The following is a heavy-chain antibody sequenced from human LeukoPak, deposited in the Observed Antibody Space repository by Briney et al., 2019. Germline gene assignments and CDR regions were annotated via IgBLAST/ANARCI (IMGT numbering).Heavy chain of an antibody. CDR3: ARVVGSEGNWYVDY. CDR2: IWYDGSNK. D-gene: IGHD1-1*01. CDR1: GFTFRNYG. V-gene: IGHV3-33*01. J-gene: IGHJ4*02. Sequence: GGSLRRSCAASGFTFRNYGMHWVRQAPGKGLEWVAIIWYDGSNKYYADSVKGRFTISRDNSRNTLYLQMNSLRVEDTAVYYCARVVGSEGNWYVDYWGQGTLVTVSS.